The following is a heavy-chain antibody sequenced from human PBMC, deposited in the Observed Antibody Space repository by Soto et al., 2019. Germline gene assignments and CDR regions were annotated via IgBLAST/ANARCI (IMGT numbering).Heavy chain of an antibody. D-gene: IGHD2-2*01. CDR3: ARVEGYCSSTSCYYYYMDV. V-gene: IGHV3-7*01. CDR1: GFTFSSYW. J-gene: IGHJ6*03. CDR2: IKQDGSEK. Sequence: EVQLVESGGGLVQPGGSLRLSCAASGFTFSSYWMSWVRQAPGKGLEGVANIKQDGSEKYYVDSVKGRFTISRDNAKNSLYLQMNSLRAEDTAVYYCARVEGYCSSTSCYYYYMDVWGKGTTVTVSS.